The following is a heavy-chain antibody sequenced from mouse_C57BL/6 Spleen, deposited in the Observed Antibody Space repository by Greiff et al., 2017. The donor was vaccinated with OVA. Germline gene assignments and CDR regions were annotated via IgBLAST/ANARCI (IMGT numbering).Heavy chain of an antibody. CDR2: ISYDGSN. J-gene: IGHJ2*01. D-gene: IGHD2-4*01. Sequence: EVQLVESGPGLVKPSQSLSLTCSVTGYSITSGYYWNGIRQFPGNKLEWMGYISYDGSNNYNPSLKNRISITRDTSKNQFFLKLNSVTTEDTATYYCAREGYDYDVDYWGQGTTLTVSS. CDR1: GYSITSGYY. CDR3: AREGYDYDVDY. V-gene: IGHV3-6*01.